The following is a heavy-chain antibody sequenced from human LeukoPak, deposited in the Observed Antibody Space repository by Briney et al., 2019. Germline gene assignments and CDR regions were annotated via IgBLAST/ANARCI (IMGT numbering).Heavy chain of an antibody. CDR1: GYSFTSYW. J-gene: IGHJ6*02. V-gene: IGHV5-51*01. CDR2: IYPGDSDT. CDR3: ARQGTATDYGDVPGRNYYYGMDV. Sequence: GESLKISCKGSGYSFTSYWIGWVRQRPGKGLEWMGIIYPGDSDTRYSPSFQGQVTISADKSISTAYLQWSSLKASDTAMYYCARQGTATDYGDVPGRNYYYGMDVWGQGTTVTVSS. D-gene: IGHD4-17*01.